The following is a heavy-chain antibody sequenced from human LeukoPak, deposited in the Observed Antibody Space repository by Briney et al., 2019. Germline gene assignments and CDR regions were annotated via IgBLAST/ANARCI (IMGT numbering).Heavy chain of an antibody. CDR3: ARDRRYNWNFDAFDI. J-gene: IGHJ3*02. D-gene: IGHD1-7*01. CDR1: GGSISSYY. V-gene: IGHV4-59*01. Sequence: PSETLSLTCTVAGGSISSYYWSWIRQPPGKGLEWIGYIYYSGSTNYNPSLKSRVTISVDTSKNQCSLKLSSVTAADTAVYYCARDRRYNWNFDAFDIWGQGTMVTVSS. CDR2: IYYSGST.